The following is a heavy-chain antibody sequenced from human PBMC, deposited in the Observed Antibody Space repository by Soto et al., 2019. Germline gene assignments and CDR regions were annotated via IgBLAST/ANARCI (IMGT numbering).Heavy chain of an antibody. D-gene: IGHD6-13*01. V-gene: IGHV3-7*03. Sequence: GGSLRLSCAASGFTFSSYWMSWVCQAPGKVLEWVANIKQDGSEKYYVDSVKGRFTISRDNAKNSLYLQMNSLRAEDTAVYYCARDGFSSWGGADYYYSGMDVWGQGTTVTVSS. CDR3: ARDGFSSWGGADYYYSGMDV. J-gene: IGHJ6*02. CDR2: IKQDGSEK. CDR1: GFTFSSYW.